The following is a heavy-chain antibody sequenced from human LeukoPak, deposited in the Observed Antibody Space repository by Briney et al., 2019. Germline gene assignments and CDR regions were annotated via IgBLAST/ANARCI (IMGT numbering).Heavy chain of an antibody. CDR2: ISGSGGST. J-gene: IGHJ4*02. V-gene: IGHV3-23*01. CDR1: GFTFSSYA. D-gene: IGHD6-13*01. Sequence: GGSLRLSCAASGFTFSSYAMSLVRQAPGKGLEWVSAISGSGGSTYYADSVKGRFTISRDNSKNTLYLQMNSLRAEDTAVYYCAKASSGYSSSWYWGFPPSVFDYWGQGTLVTVSS. CDR3: AKASSGYSSSWYWGFPPSVFDY.